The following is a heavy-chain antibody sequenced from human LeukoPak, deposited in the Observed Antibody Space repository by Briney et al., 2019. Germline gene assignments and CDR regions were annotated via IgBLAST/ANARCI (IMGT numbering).Heavy chain of an antibody. CDR3: ARDARGNYYYYYMDV. Sequence: SETLSLTCTVSGGSISSYYWSWIRQPPGKGLEWIGRIYTSGSTNYNPSLKSRVTISVDTSKNQFSLKLSSVTAADTAVYYCARDARGNYYYYYMDVWGKGTTVTVSS. CDR2: IYTSGST. J-gene: IGHJ6*03. V-gene: IGHV4-4*08. D-gene: IGHD2-15*01. CDR1: GGSISSYY.